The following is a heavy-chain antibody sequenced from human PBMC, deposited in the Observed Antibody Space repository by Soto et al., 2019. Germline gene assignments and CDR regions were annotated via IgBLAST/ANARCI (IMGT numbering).Heavy chain of an antibody. CDR2: IYYSGST. CDR1: GGSISSSSYY. J-gene: IGHJ3*02. V-gene: IGHV4-39*01. Sequence: LSLTCTVSGGSISSSSYYWGWIRQPPGKGLEWIGSIYYSGSTYYNPSLKSRVTISVDTSKNQFSLKLSSVTAADTAVYYCARPPSYYYDSSGYYRDAFDIWGQGTMVTVSS. CDR3: ARPPSYYYDSSGYYRDAFDI. D-gene: IGHD3-22*01.